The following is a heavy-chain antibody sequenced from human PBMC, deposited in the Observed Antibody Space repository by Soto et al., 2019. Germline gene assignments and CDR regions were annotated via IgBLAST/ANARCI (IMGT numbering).Heavy chain of an antibody. CDR2: IIPIFGTA. Sequence: ASVKVSCKASGGTFSSYAISWVRQAPGQGLEWMGGIIPIFGTANYAQKFQGRVTITADESTSTAYMELSSLRSEDTAVYYCAREEGRYDSSGYWFEYFQHWGQGTLVTVSS. D-gene: IGHD3-22*01. CDR1: GGTFSSYA. CDR3: AREEGRYDSSGYWFEYFQH. J-gene: IGHJ1*01. V-gene: IGHV1-69*13.